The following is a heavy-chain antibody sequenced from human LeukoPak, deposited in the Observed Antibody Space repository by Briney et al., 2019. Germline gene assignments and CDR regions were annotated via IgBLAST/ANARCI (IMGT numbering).Heavy chain of an antibody. CDR2: IYYSGST. CDR1: GGSISRYY. Sequence: SETLSLTCTVSGGSISRYYWSWLRQPPGKGLEWLGYIYYSGSTNYNPSLKSRVTISVDTSKNQFSLRLSSVTAADTAVYYCAREKKYYDILTGYSQFAFDIWGQGTMVTVSS. D-gene: IGHD3-9*01. CDR3: AREKKYYDILTGYSQFAFDI. J-gene: IGHJ3*02. V-gene: IGHV4-59*01.